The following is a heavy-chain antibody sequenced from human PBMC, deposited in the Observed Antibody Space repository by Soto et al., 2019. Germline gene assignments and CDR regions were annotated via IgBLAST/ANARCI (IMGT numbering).Heavy chain of an antibody. D-gene: IGHD6-19*01. CDR3: GRVLKPPRGRSGWYWFDP. V-gene: IGHV1-18*03. Sequence: ASVKVSCKASGYTFTSYGISWVRQAPGQGLEWMGWISAYNGNTNYAQKFQRRVTITADKSTSTAYMELSSLRSVDMAVYYCGRVLKPPRGRSGWYWFDPWGQGTLVTVSS. CDR2: ISAYNGNT. CDR1: GYTFTSYG. J-gene: IGHJ5*02.